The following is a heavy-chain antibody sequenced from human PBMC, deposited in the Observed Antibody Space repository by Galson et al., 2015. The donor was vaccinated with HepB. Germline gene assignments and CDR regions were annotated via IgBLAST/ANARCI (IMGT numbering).Heavy chain of an antibody. D-gene: IGHD1-14*01. V-gene: IGHV3-23*01. CDR1: GFTFSSYT. CDR3: AKRMVNKPIDY. CDR2: ISDSGDST. Sequence: SLRLSCAASGFTFSSYTMNWVRQAPGKGLEWVSGISDSGDSTYYADSVKGRFTIPRDNSKNTLYLQMNSLRVEDTAVYYCAKRMVNKPIDYWGQGTLVTVSS. J-gene: IGHJ4*02.